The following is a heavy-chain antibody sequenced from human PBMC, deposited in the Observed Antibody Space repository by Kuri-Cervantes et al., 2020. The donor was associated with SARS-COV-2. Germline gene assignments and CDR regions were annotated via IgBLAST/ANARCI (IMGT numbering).Heavy chain of an antibody. CDR2: IWYDGENE. J-gene: IGHJ6*03. V-gene: IGHV3-33*08. CDR1: GFTFSNYV. D-gene: IGHD3-16*01. CDR3: ARGAANYSYMDV. Sequence: GESLKISCVASGFTFSNYVIHWVRQAPGKGLEWVAVIWYDGENEYYAGSVKGRFTISRDNSKNTVSLHMNSLRAEDTAMYYCARGAANYSYMDVWGKGTTVTVSS.